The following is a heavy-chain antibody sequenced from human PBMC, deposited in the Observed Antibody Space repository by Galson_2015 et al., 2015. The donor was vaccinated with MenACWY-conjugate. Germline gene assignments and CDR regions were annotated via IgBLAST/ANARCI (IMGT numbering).Heavy chain of an antibody. Sequence: SVKVSCKASGGTFSSYAISWVRQAPGQGLEWMGGIIPIFGTANYAQKFQGRVTITADESTSTAYMELSSLRSEDTAVYYCARAQTQLLALSGDYYCGTDVPRPGTPVAASS. J-gene: IGHJ6*02. CDR1: GGTFSSYA. D-gene: IGHD6-19*01. CDR3: ARAQTQLLALSGDYYCGTDV. V-gene: IGHV1-69*13. CDR2: IIPIFGTA.